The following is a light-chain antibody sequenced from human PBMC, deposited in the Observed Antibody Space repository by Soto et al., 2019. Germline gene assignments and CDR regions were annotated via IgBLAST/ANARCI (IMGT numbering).Light chain of an antibody. CDR1: STDFGNYNL. CDR2: EGT. V-gene: IGLV2-23*01. Sequence: QSVLTQPASVSGSPGQSITISCTRSSTDFGNYNLVSWYQHCPDKAPKLIIYEGTKRPSEISDRFSGSESDTTASLIISGLQPEDEAAYYCSSYAGSSARVVFGGGTQLTVL. J-gene: IGLJ2*01. CDR3: SSYAGSSARVV.